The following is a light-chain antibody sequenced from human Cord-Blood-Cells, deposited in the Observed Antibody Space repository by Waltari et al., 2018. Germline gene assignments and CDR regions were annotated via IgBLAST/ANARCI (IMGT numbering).Light chain of an antibody. CDR3: SSYTSSSNGV. V-gene: IGLV2-14*01. J-gene: IGLJ1*01. CDR1: SSDVGGYNY. Sequence: QSALTQPASVSGSPGQSITISCTGTSSDVGGYNYVSWYQQHPGKAPKLMIYDVSNRPSGVSNRFSGSKSGKTAYLTISGLQAEDEAEYYCSSYTSSSNGVFGTGTKVTVL. CDR2: DVS.